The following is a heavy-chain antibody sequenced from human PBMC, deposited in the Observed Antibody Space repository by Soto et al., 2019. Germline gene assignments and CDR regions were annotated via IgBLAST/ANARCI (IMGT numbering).Heavy chain of an antibody. CDR1: GFTFSSYN. CDR2: ISSSSSYI. D-gene: IGHD3-9*01. J-gene: IGHJ4*02. V-gene: IGHV3-21*06. Sequence: EVQLVESGGGLVKPGGSLRLSCAASGFTFSSYNMNWVRQAPGKGLEWVSSISSSSSYIYYADSVRGGFTISRDTAKNSRSLQMNRLRAEDTAVYYRAREAYDTLTGFANSYFNSWRQGCLVSVSS. CDR3: AREAYDTLTGFANSYFNS.